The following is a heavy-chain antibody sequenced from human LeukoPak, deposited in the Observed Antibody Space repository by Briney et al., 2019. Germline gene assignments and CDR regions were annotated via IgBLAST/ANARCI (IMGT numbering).Heavy chain of an antibody. CDR1: GYTFTSYY. CDR2: INPSGGST. CDR3: ARDLALGIGQYYFDY. Sequence: ASVTVSFKASGYTFTSYYMHWLRQAPAQGLEGMGIINPSGGSTSYAHKFQGRVTMTRDTSTSTVYMELSSLRSEDTAVYYCARDLALGIGQYYFDYWGQGTLVTVSS. J-gene: IGHJ4*02. D-gene: IGHD7-27*01. V-gene: IGHV1-46*01.